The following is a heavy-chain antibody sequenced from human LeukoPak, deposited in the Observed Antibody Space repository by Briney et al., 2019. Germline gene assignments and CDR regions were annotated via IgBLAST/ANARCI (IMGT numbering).Heavy chain of an antibody. V-gene: IGHV1-2*02. Sequence: ASVKVSCKASGYTFTGYFMHWVPQAPGQGLEWMGWINPNSGGTNYAQKFQGRVTMTRDTSISTAYMELSRLRSDDTAVYYCARDLYCSSTSCYTSWFDPWGQGTLVTVSS. CDR2: INPNSGGT. D-gene: IGHD2-2*02. CDR1: GYTFTGYF. CDR3: ARDLYCSSTSCYTSWFDP. J-gene: IGHJ5*02.